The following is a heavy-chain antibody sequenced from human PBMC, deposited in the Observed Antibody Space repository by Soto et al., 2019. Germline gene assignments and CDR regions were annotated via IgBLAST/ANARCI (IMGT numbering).Heavy chain of an antibody. CDR1: AFTFNNYA. CDR3: AKSRYSDSSGDFYDY. CDR2: IGGSGRTT. D-gene: IGHD3-22*01. J-gene: IGHJ4*02. Sequence: EVQLLESGGGLVQPGGSLSLSCAASAFTFNNYAMSWVRQAPGKGLEWVSGIGGSGRTTYYADSVKGRFTISRDNSNNTLLLQRNSLRAEDTAVYYGAKSRYSDSSGDFYDYWGQGTLVTVSS. V-gene: IGHV3-23*01.